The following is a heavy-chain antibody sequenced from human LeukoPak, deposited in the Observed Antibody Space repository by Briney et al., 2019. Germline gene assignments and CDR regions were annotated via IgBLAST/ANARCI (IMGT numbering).Heavy chain of an antibody. CDR1: GYTLTELS. Sequence: ASVKVSCKVSGYTLTELSMHWVRQAPGKGLEWMGGFDPEDGETIYAQKFQGRVTMTEDTSTDTAYMELSSLRSEDTAVYYCATPSTGGHCSSTSCYDFHYWGQGTLVTVSS. CDR2: FDPEDGET. J-gene: IGHJ4*02. V-gene: IGHV1-24*01. D-gene: IGHD2-2*01. CDR3: ATPSTGGHCSSTSCYDFHY.